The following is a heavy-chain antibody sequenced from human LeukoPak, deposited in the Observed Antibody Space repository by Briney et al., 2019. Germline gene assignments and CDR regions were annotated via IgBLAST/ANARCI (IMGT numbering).Heavy chain of an antibody. J-gene: IGHJ4*02. CDR3: ARATGQEEWLSWGIFDY. D-gene: IGHD6-19*01. CDR1: GGSVSSNSAA. Sequence: SQTLSLTCAISGGSVSSNSAAWNWIRQSPSRGLEWLGRTYYRSKWYNDYAVSVKSRISISPDTSKNQFSLQLSSVTPEDTAVYYCARATGQEEWLSWGIFDYWGQGTLVTVSS. V-gene: IGHV6-1*01. CDR2: TYYRSKWYN.